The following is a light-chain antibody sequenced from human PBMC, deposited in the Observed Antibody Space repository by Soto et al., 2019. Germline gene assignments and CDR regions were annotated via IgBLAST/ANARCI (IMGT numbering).Light chain of an antibody. V-gene: IGKV3-20*01. Sequence: EIVLTQSPGTLSLSPGERATLSCRASQSVSSSYLAWYPQKPGQAPRLLIYGASSRATGIPDRFSGSGSGTDFTLTISRLEPEDFAVYYCQQYGSSPHTCGQGTKLEIK. J-gene: IGKJ2*01. CDR3: QQYGSSPHT. CDR2: GAS. CDR1: QSVSSSY.